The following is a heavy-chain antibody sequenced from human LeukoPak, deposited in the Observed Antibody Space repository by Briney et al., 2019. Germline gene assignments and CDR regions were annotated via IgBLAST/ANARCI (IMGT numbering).Heavy chain of an antibody. CDR2: ISCCVGGSGGST. CDR1: GFTFSSYA. CDR3: AKVDCGSPGCRRIDY. Sequence: VGSLRLSCAASGFTFSSYAMTWVRQAPGKGLEWVSTISCCVGGSGGSTFYADSVKGRFTISRDNSKNTLYLQMNSLRADDTAVYYCAKVDCGSPGCRRIDYWGQGTLVTVSS. J-gene: IGHJ4*02. D-gene: IGHD2-2*01. V-gene: IGHV3-23*01.